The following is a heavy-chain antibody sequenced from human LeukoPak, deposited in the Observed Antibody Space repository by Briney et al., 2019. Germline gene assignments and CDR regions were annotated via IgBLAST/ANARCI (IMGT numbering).Heavy chain of an antibody. V-gene: IGHV1-24*01. CDR2: FDPEDGET. J-gene: IGHJ4*02. D-gene: IGHD1-7*01. CDR1: GYTFTSYD. CDR3: ATGAQYNWNYGSYDY. Sequence: ASVKVSCKASGYTFTSYDINWVRQATGQGLEWMGGFDPEDGETIYAQKFQGRVTMTEDTSTDTAYMELSSLRSEDTAVYYCATGAQYNWNYGSYDYWGQGTLVTVSS.